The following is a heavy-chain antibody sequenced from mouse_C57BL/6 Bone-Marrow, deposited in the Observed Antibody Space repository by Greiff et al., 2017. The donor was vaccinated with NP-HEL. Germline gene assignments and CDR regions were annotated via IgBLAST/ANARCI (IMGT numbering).Heavy chain of an antibody. CDR2: INPGSGGT. Sequence: VKLQQSGAELVRPGTSVKVSCKASGYAFTNYLIEWVKQRPGQGLEWIGVINPGSGGTNYNEKFKGKATLTADKSSSTAYMQLSSLTSEDSAVYFCARGGGSSNAMDYWGQGTSVTVSS. CDR1: GYAFTNYL. D-gene: IGHD1-1*01. J-gene: IGHJ4*01. V-gene: IGHV1-54*01. CDR3: ARGGGSSNAMDY.